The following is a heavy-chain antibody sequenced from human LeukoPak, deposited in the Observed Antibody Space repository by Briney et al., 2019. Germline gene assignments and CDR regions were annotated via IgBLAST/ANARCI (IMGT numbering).Heavy chain of an antibody. CDR3: ARDRGFQADNNKWHAWYDP. CDR1: GVSVSDYY. CDR2: IYGSGDT. V-gene: IGHV4-4*07. J-gene: IGHJ5*02. D-gene: IGHD1/OR15-1a*01. Sequence: PSETLSLTCSVSGVSVSDYYRSWIRQTAGKGLEWIGHIYGSGDTNYNPSLQSRVTLLVDTSKNQVSLRLRSVTDADTALYYCARDRGFQADNNKWHAWYDPWGQGTLVTVSS.